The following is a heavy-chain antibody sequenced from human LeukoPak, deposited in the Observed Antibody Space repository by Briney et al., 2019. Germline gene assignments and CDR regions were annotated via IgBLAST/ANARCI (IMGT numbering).Heavy chain of an antibody. CDR1: AFTFSSYG. D-gene: IGHD6-19*01. J-gene: IGHJ4*02. CDR3: AREIAVAGTRYFDY. CDR2: ISYDGSTK. Sequence: GGSLRLSCAASAFTFSSYGMHWVRQAPGKGLEWVAVISYDGSTKYYADSVKGRFTISRDNSKNTLYLQMNSLRAEDTAVYYCAREIAVAGTRYFDYWGQGTLVTVSS. V-gene: IGHV3-30*03.